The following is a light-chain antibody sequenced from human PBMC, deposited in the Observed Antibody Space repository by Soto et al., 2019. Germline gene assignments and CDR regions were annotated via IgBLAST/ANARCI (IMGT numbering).Light chain of an antibody. V-gene: IGKV3-15*01. J-gene: IGKJ1*01. CDR3: QRKWT. Sequence: EIVMTQSPATLSVSPGERATLSCRASQSVGTNLAWYQQKPGQPHRLLIYGASTRATGVPARFSGSGSGAEFTLSISSLRSEDSAVYYCQRKWTFGQGTKVEI. CDR2: GAS. CDR1: QSVGTN.